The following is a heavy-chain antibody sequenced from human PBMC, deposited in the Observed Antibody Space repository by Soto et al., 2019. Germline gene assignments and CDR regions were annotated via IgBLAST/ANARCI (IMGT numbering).Heavy chain of an antibody. CDR3: ATQEYSDILTGPGAFDI. V-gene: IGHV4-31*03. J-gene: IGHJ3*02. Sequence: QVQLQESGPGLVKPSQTLSLTCTVSGGSISSGGYYWSWIRQHPGKGLEWIGYIYYSGSTYYNPSLKSRVTISVDTSKNQFSLKLSSVTAADTAVYYCATQEYSDILTGPGAFDIWGQGTMVTVSS. CDR2: IYYSGST. D-gene: IGHD3-9*01. CDR1: GGSISSGGYY.